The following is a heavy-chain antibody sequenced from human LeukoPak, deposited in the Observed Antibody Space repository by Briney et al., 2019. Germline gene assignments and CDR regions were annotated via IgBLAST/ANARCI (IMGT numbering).Heavy chain of an antibody. CDR1: GGSFSGYY. Sequence: NPSETLSLTCAVYGGSFSGYYWSWIRQPPGKGLERIGEVNHSGSTNYNPSLKSRVTISGDTSKNQFSLKLTSVTAADTAVYYCARTKPAGPAFDIWGQGTMVTVSS. V-gene: IGHV4-34*01. CDR2: VNHSGST. CDR3: ARTKPAGPAFDI. J-gene: IGHJ3*02.